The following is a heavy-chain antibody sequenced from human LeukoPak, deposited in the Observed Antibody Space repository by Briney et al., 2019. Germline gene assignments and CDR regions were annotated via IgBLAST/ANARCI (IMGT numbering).Heavy chain of an antibody. CDR3: AKKIRYPYYFDY. V-gene: IGHV3-23*01. Sequence: GGSLRLSCAASGFAFSSYAMSWVRQAPGKGLEWVSAISGSGGSTYYADSVKGRFTISRDNSKNTLYLQMNSLRAEDTAVYYCAKKIRYPYYFDYWGQGTLVTVSS. D-gene: IGHD1-26*01. CDR1: GFAFSSYA. J-gene: IGHJ4*02. CDR2: ISGSGGST.